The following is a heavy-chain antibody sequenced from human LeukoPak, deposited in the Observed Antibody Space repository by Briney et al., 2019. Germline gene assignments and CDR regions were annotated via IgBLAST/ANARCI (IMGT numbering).Heavy chain of an antibody. CDR2: ISSSSRTI. CDR3: ARGKGYCSSTSCSFDY. V-gene: IGHV3-48*04. Sequence: GGSLRLSCAASGFTVSSNYMNWVRQAPGKGLEWVSYISSSSRTIYYADSVKGRFTISRDNAKNSLYLQMNSLRAEDTALYHCARGKGYCSSTSCSFDYWGQGTLVTVSS. CDR1: GFTVSSNY. J-gene: IGHJ4*02. D-gene: IGHD2-2*01.